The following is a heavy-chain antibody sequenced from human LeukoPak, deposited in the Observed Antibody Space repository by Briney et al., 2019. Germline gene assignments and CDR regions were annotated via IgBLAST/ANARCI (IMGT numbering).Heavy chain of an antibody. CDR1: GYTFTGYY. CDR3: ARDGSGTDSYYYYYGMDV. V-gene: IGHV1-2*02. Sequence: ASLKVSCKASGYTFTGYYMHWVRQAPGQGLEWMGWINPNSGGTNYAQKFQGRVTMTRGTSISTDYIELRRLRSDDTAVYYCARDGSGTDSYYYYYGMDVWGQGTTVTVSS. CDR2: INPNSGGT. D-gene: IGHD3-10*01. J-gene: IGHJ6*02.